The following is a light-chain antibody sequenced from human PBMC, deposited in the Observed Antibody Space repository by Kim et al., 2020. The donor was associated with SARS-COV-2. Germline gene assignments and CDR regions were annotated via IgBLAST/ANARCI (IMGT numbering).Light chain of an antibody. Sequence: DMGKTVRITGEGERVRRYEASWNKKKPGRAPVRVIYGKNNRPSGIPDRFSGSSSGNTASLTTTGAQAEEEADYYGNSRESSGNHLVFGGGTQLTV. J-gene: IGLJ3*02. CDR1: RVRRYE. CDR3: NSRESSGNHLV. CDR2: GKN. V-gene: IGLV3-19*01.